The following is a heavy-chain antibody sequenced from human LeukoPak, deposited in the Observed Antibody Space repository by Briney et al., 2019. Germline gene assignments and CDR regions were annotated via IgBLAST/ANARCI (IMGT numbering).Heavy chain of an antibody. D-gene: IGHD3-3*01. CDR3: ARTGDFKGSYWYFDL. Sequence: SETLSLTCTVSGGSISSSSYYWGWIRQPPGKGLEWIGSIYHSGSTYYNPSLKSRVTISVDTSKNQFSLKLSSVTAADTAVYYCARTGDFKGSYWYFDLWGRGTLVTVSS. J-gene: IGHJ2*01. V-gene: IGHV4-39*07. CDR1: GGSISSSSYY. CDR2: IYHSGST.